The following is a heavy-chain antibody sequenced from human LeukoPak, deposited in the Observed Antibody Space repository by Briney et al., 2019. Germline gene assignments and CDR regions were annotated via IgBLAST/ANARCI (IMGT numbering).Heavy chain of an antibody. CDR1: GGSIDNYY. CDR3: ARQTHGFEYDGKVPFDS. Sequence: SETLSLTCTVSGGSIDNYYWSWIRQSSGKRLEWIGRFYYTGSPNYNPSLKSRVTILIDKSKKQFSLKLRSVAAADTAVYYCARQTHGFEYDGKVPFDSWGQGTLVTVSS. D-gene: IGHD4-23*01. J-gene: IGHJ4*02. V-gene: IGHV4-59*01. CDR2: FYYTGSP.